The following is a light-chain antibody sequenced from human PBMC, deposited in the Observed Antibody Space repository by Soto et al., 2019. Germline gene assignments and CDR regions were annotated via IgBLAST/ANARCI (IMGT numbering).Light chain of an antibody. J-gene: IGLJ2*01. CDR3: QSYESSLSGWV. CDR2: GNS. V-gene: IGLV1-40*01. CDR1: SSNIGAGYD. Sequence: QLVLTQPPSVSGAPGRRVTISCTGRSSNIGAGYDVHWYQQLPGTAPKLLIYGNSNRPSGVPDRFSGSKSGTSASLAITGLQAEDEADYYCQSYESSLSGWVFGGGTKVTVL.